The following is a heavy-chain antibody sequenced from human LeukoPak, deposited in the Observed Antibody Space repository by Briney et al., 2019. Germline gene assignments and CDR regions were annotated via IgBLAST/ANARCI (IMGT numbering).Heavy chain of an antibody. D-gene: IGHD5-12*01. Sequence: GGSLRLSCAASGFTFSSYSMNWVRQAPGKGLEWVSYIRGDSSTTCYADSVKGRFTISRDNAKNSLYLQMNNLRADDTAVYYCARDGGYEFDYWGQGTLVTVSS. V-gene: IGHV3-48*04. CDR1: GFTFSSYS. CDR3: ARDGGYEFDY. CDR2: IRGDSSTT. J-gene: IGHJ4*02.